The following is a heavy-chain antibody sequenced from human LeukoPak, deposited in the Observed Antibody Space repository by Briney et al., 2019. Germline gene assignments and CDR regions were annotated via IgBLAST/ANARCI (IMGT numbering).Heavy chain of an antibody. CDR1: GDSISSSSY. CDR2: ISGSGGST. CDR3: AKESVEMVAFDI. V-gene: IGHV3-23*01. J-gene: IGHJ3*02. D-gene: IGHD5-24*01. Sequence: ETLSLTCTVSGDSISSSSYYWGWIRQSPGKGLEWVSAISGSGGSTYYADSVKGRFTISRDNSKNTLYLQMNSLRAEDTAVYYCAKESVEMVAFDIWGQGTMVTVSS.